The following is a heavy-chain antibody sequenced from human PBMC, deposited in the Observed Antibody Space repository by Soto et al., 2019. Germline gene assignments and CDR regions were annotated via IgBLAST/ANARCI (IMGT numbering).Heavy chain of an antibody. V-gene: IGHV4-30-4*01. CDR2: IYKSATT. J-gene: IGHJ5*01. CDR3: ARGRYCLTGRCFPNWFDS. Sequence: LSLTCSVSGDSISTVDYFWAWIRQPPGQALEYIGYIYKSATTYYNPSFESRVAISLDTSKSQFSLNVTSVTAADTAVYFCARGRYCLTGRCFPNWFDSWGQGTLVTVS. CDR1: GDSISTVDYF. D-gene: IGHD2-15*01.